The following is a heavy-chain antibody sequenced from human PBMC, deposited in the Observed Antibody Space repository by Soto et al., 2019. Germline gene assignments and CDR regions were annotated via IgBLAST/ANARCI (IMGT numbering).Heavy chain of an antibody. D-gene: IGHD1-1*01. CDR2: IIPMFGTV. CDR3: ARVPGTNYYYGMDV. CDR1: GGTFNSYA. V-gene: IGHV1-69*06. J-gene: IGHJ6*02. Sequence: AVKVSCKASGGTFNSYAFSWERQAPGQGLEWVGGIIPMFGTVNYAQKFQGRVTITAVKSTSTAYTELSSLRSDDTAVYYCARVPGTNYYYGMDVWGQGTTATVSS.